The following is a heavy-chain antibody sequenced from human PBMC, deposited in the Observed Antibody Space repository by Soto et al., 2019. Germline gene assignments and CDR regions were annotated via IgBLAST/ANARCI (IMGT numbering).Heavy chain of an antibody. D-gene: IGHD1-26*01. CDR3: VRHGGSYYGYFDY. V-gene: IGHV3-33*03. CDR1: GFTFSSYG. CDR2: IWYDGTNK. J-gene: IGHJ4*02. Sequence: QVQFVESGGGVVQPGRSLRLACAASGFTFSSYGMHWVRQAPGKGLELVAVIWYDGTNKYYADSVKGRFTISRDNSKNTLYLQMNSLRAADTAVYYCVRHGGSYYGYFDYWGQGTLVTVSS.